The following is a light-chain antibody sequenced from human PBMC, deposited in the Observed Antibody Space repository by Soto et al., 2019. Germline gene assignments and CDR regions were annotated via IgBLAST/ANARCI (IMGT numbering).Light chain of an antibody. Sequence: ALAQPSSVSRSPGQSITISCTGTSTDVGGYNYVSWYQHHPGKGPKLMIYEVSNRPSGVSDRFSGSKSGNKASLIISNLEAEDESDYYCGSYTSTDTPFVFGTGTKVTVL. V-gene: IGLV2-14*01. CDR2: EVS. J-gene: IGLJ1*01. CDR3: GSYTSTDTPFV. CDR1: STDVGGYNY.